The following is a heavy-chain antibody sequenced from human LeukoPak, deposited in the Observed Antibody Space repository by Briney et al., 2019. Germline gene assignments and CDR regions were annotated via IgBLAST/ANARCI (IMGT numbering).Heavy chain of an antibody. CDR1: GGSFSGYY. D-gene: IGHD1-26*01. CDR3: ARGGWVGFPFDY. Sequence: KTSETLSLTCAVYGGSFSGYYWSWIRQPPGKGLEWIGEINHSGSTNYNPSLKSRVTISVDTSKNQFSLKLSSVIAADTAVYYCARGGWVGFPFDYWGQGTMVTVSS. CDR2: INHSGST. J-gene: IGHJ4*02. V-gene: IGHV4-34*01.